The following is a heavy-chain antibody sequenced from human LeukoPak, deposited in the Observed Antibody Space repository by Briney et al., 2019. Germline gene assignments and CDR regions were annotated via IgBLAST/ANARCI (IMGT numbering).Heavy chain of an antibody. Sequence: PSETLSLTCTVSGGSISSYDWSWIRQPAGKGLEWIGRIYTRGSTNYNPSLKSRVSMSVDTSKNQFSLKLSSVTAADTAVYYCARDSGTGGELGFDPWGQGTLVTVSS. CDR3: ARDSGTGGELGFDP. CDR2: IYTRGST. J-gene: IGHJ5*02. CDR1: GGSISSYD. V-gene: IGHV4-4*07. D-gene: IGHD1-26*01.